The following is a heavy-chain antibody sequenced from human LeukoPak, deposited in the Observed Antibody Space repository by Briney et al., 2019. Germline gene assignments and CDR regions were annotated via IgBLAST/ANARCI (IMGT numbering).Heavy chain of an antibody. CDR3: ARDGLLNGMDV. CDR2: MNPNSGNT. J-gene: IGHJ6*02. D-gene: IGHD2/OR15-2a*01. CDR1: XXTFTXXD. Sequence: VSCXXXXXTFTXXDINWVRQATGQGLEWMGWMNPNSGNTGYAQKFQGRVTMTRNTSISTAYMELSSLRSEDTAVYYCARDGLLNGMDVWGQGTTVTVSS. V-gene: IGHV1-8*01.